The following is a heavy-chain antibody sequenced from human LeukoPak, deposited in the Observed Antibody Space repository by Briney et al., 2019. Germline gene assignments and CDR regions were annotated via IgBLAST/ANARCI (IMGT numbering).Heavy chain of an antibody. V-gene: IGHV1-69*05. CDR2: IIPIFGTP. D-gene: IGHD5-12*01. J-gene: IGHJ4*02. CDR1: GGTFSSYA. Sequence: ASVKVSCKASGGTFSSYAISWVRQAPGQGLEWMGGIIPIFGTPNYAQKFQGRVTITTDESTGTAYMELSSLRSEDTAVYYLARQNGGGYRGYAELGHFDYWGQGTLVSVSS. CDR3: ARQNGGGYRGYAELGHFDY.